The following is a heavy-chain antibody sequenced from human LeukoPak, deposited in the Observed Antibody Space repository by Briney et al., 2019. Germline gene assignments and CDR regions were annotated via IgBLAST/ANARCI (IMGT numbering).Heavy chain of an antibody. CDR3: ARWNGGDSVGGLDV. D-gene: IGHD2-21*02. CDR1: GFTFRSHR. J-gene: IGHJ6*02. V-gene: IGHV3-33*01. CDR2: IAFDGSNN. Sequence: PGRSLRLSCVASGFTFRSHRMHCVRQAPGRGREWVALIAFDGSNNYYADSVRGRFTISRDNSKDTLDLQMNSLRAEDTALYYCARWNGGDSVGGLDVWGQGTTVTVSS.